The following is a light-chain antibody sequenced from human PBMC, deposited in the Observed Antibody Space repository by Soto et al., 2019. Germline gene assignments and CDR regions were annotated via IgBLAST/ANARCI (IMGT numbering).Light chain of an antibody. CDR2: TTS. J-gene: IGKJ2*01. V-gene: IGKV1-39*01. CDR3: QQSYTTSYT. Sequence: DIQMTQSPSSLSASVGDRVTITCRASQNIIIYLNWYQQKPGKAPNLLIYTTSNLQSGVPSRFSGSGSGTDFTLTISSLQPEDFATSSCQQSYTTSYTFGQGNKLEIK. CDR1: QNIIIY.